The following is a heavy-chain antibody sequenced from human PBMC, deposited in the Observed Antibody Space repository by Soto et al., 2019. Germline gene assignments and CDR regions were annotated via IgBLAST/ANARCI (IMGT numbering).Heavy chain of an antibody. J-gene: IGHJ3*02. D-gene: IGHD3-16*02. V-gene: IGHV3-15*01. Sequence: EVQLLESGGGLVQPGGSLRLSCAAYGFTFSDAWMTWGRQAPGKGRECVGMIKSKTDGGTTDLAATGQGRFTISRDDSKSTLSLQMSRLTTEDTVIYYCDTGRVYDYIWAKYRYAFDIWGPGTEVNVSS. CDR3: DTGRVYDYIWAKYRYAFDI. CDR2: IKSKTDGGTT. CDR1: GFTFSDAW.